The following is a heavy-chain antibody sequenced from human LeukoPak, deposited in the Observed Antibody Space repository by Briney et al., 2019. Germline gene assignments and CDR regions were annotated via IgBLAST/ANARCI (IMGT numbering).Heavy chain of an antibody. J-gene: IGHJ4*02. D-gene: IGHD4-11*01. CDR2: ISSSSSTI. Sequence: GGSLRLSCAASGFTFSSYSMNWVRQAPGKGLEWVSYISSSSSTIYYADSVKGRFTISRDNAKNSLYLQMNSLRAEDTAVYYCARDEDDYSNYAFDYWGQGTLVTVSS. V-gene: IGHV3-48*01. CDR1: GFTFSSYS. CDR3: ARDEDDYSNYAFDY.